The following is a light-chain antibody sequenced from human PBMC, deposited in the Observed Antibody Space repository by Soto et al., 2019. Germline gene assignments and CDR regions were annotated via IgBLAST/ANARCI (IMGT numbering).Light chain of an antibody. CDR2: GAS. J-gene: IGKJ1*01. Sequence: EIVLTQSPGTLSLSPGERATLSCRASQSVSNNYLAWYQQKPGQAPRLLIYGASNRATGIPDRFSGSGSGTDFTLTISSLQPEDFATYYCQQSYSTSWTFGQGTKVDI. CDR3: QQSYSTSWT. V-gene: IGKV3-20*01. CDR1: QSVSNNY.